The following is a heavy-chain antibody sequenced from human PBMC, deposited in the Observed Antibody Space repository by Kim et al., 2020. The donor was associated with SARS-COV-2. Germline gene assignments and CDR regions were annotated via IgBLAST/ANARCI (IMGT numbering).Heavy chain of an antibody. CDR1: GGTFSSYA. V-gene: IGHV1-69*04. J-gene: IGHJ4*02. CDR2: IIPILGIA. D-gene: IGHD3-3*01. Sequence: SVKVSCKASGGTFSSYAISWVRQAPGQGLEWMGRIIPILGIANDAQKFQGRVTITADKSTSTSYMELSSLRSEDTAVYYCARAGEGYYAPGHWGQGTLVTVSS. CDR3: ARAGEGYYAPGH.